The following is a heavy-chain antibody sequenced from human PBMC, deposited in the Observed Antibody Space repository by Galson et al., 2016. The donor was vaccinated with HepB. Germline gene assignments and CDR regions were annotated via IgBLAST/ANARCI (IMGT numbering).Heavy chain of an antibody. D-gene: IGHD3-10*01. CDR3: AKEKGLGWFGGGSDS. Sequence: SLRLSCAASGFKFDDYPMHWVRRAPGRGLEWVSGISWNSNKMDYADSVKGRFTISRDNSRNFLYLQMNSLRAEDTAVYYCAKEKGLGWFGGGSDSWGQGTQVTVSS. CDR2: ISWNSNKM. CDR1: GFKFDDYP. J-gene: IGHJ4*02. V-gene: IGHV3-9*01.